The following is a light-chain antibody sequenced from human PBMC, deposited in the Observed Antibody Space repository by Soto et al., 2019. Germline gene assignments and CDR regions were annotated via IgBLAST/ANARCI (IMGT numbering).Light chain of an antibody. J-gene: IGLJ3*02. Sequence: SLGASVKLTCTLSSGHSSYAIAWHQQQPEKGPRYLMKLNSDGSHSKGDGIPDRFSGSSSGAERYLTISSLQSEDEADYYCQTWGTGIPWVFGGGTKLTVL. V-gene: IGLV4-69*01. CDR3: QTWGTGIPWV. CDR1: SGHSSYA. CDR2: LNSDGSH.